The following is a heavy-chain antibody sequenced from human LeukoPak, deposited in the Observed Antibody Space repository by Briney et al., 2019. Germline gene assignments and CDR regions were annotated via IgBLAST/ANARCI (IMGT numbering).Heavy chain of an antibody. D-gene: IGHD4-17*01. J-gene: IGHJ2*01. CDR2: IIPIFGTA. CDR3: ARENDYGDYKDWYFDL. Sequence: SVKVSCKASGGTFSSYAISWVRQAPGQGLEWMGRIIPIFGTANYAQKFQGRVTITTDESTSTAYMGLSSLRSEDTAVYYCARENDYGDYKDWYFDLWGRGTLATVSS. V-gene: IGHV1-69*05. CDR1: GGTFSSYA.